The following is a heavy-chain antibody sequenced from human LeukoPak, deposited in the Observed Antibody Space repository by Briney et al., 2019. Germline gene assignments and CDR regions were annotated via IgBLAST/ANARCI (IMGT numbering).Heavy chain of an antibody. Sequence: SEPLSLTCTGSGGSITSHYWSWLRQPPGKGLEWLGYIYDSGSTKYNPSPKGRVTISVDTSKNQTSLKLSSVTAADTAVYYCARAQWSSIYYFDDGGQGTPGHRLL. J-gene: IGHJ4*02. V-gene: IGHV4-59*11. D-gene: IGHD2-21*01. CDR3: ARAQWSSIYYFDD. CDR2: IYDSGST. CDR1: GGSITSHY.